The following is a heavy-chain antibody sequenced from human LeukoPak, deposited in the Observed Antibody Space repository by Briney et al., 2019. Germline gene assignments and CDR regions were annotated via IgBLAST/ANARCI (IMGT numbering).Heavy chain of an antibody. Sequence: SETLSLTCAVYGGSFSGYYWSCIRQPPGTGLEWIREINHSGSTNYNPSLKSRVTISVDTSKNQFSLKLSSVTAADTAVYYCAREGRGYSYGYGPGFDYWGQGTLVTVSS. CDR1: GGSFSGYY. CDR3: AREGRGYSYGYGPGFDY. V-gene: IGHV4-34*01. CDR2: INHSGST. D-gene: IGHD5-18*01. J-gene: IGHJ4*02.